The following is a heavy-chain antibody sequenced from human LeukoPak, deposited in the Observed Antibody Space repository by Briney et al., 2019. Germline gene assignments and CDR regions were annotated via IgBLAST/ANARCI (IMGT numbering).Heavy chain of an antibody. D-gene: IGHD3-3*01. Sequence: PSETLSLTCTVSGGSISSYYWSWIRQPPAKGLEWIGYIYYSGSTNYNPSLKSRVTISVDTSKNQFSLKLSSVTAADTAVYYCARGDYDFWSGYYRSWFDPWGQGTLVTVSS. CDR2: IYYSGST. V-gene: IGHV4-59*01. CDR1: GGSISSYY. CDR3: ARGDYDFWSGYYRSWFDP. J-gene: IGHJ5*02.